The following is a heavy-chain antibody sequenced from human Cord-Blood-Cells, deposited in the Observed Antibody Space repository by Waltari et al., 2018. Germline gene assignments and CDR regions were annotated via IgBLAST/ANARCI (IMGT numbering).Heavy chain of an antibody. CDR1: GFTFSRYD. D-gene: IGHD1-26*01. V-gene: IGHV3-30-3*01. J-gene: IGHJ4*02. CDR2: ISYDGSNK. CDR3: ARDKNSGSYFDY. Sequence: QVQLVESGGGVVQPGRSLRPSCAASGFTFSRYDMPWVRQAPGKGLEWVAVISYDGSNKYYADSVKGRFTISRDNSKNTLYLQMNSLRAEDTAVYYCARDKNSGSYFDYWGQGTLVTVSS.